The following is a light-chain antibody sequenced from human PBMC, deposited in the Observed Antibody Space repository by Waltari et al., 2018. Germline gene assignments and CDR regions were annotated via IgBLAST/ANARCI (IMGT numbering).Light chain of an antibody. V-gene: IGLV3-10*01. J-gene: IGLJ2*01. CDR2: GDS. CDR3: YSTDISGTERV. Sequence: SYELTQPPSVSVSPGQPARITRSVDALPRQYAYWYQQKEGQAPIPVIYGDSNRPSGIPERFSGSSSGTMATLTVTGAQVEDEADYYCYSTDISGTERVFGGGTKLTVL. CDR1: ALPRQY.